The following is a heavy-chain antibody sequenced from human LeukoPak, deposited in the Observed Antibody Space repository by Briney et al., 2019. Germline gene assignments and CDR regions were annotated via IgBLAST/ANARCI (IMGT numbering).Heavy chain of an antibody. D-gene: IGHD4-23*01. Sequence: GGSLRLSCAASGFSVGDNYVTWVRQPPGKGLEWVSVIYRDGSTYYADSVKGRFTISRDNSKNTPYLQMNSLRVEDTAVYYCTDAVAGWGQGTLVTVSS. J-gene: IGHJ4*02. V-gene: IGHV3-53*05. CDR3: TDAVAG. CDR2: IYRDGST. CDR1: GFSVGDNY.